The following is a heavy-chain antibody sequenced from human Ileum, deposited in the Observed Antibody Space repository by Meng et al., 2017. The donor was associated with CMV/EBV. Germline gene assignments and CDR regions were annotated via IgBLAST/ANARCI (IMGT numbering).Heavy chain of an antibody. Sequence: GTFSSYNFNWVRQAPGEGLEWMGGIIPIFGTTNFAQKFRDRLTITADESTATVYMELSSLTSEDTAVYYCARWAHSCPSSTCNVPFDFWGQGTLVTVSS. CDR1: GTFSSYN. D-gene: IGHD1-26*01. CDR2: IIPIFGTT. J-gene: IGHJ4*02. CDR3: ARWAHSCPSSTCNVPFDF. V-gene: IGHV1-69*01.